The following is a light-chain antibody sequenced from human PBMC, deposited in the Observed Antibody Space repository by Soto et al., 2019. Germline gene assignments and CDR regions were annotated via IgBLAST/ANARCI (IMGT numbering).Light chain of an antibody. J-gene: IGKJ1*01. CDR1: QRVSSN. CDR2: DAS. CDR3: QQYDNWPPGT. V-gene: IGKV3-15*01. Sequence: EIVMTQSPATLSVSPGERATLSCRASQRVSSNLAWYQQNPGQAPRLLIYDASTRATGIPARFSGSGSGTEFTLTISSLQSEDFAVYYCQQYDNWPPGTFGQGTKVEIK.